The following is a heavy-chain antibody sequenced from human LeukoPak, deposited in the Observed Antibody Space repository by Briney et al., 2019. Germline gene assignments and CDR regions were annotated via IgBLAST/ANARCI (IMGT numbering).Heavy chain of an antibody. CDR3: ARDIAPGYGGY. J-gene: IGHJ4*02. CDR2: IYHDEST. V-gene: IGHV4-4*02. D-gene: IGHD2-15*01. Sequence: PSGTLSLTCAVSGGSISSNNWWSWVRQPPGKGLEWIGEIYHDESTNYNPSLKSRVTISVDTSKNQFSLKLSSVTAADTAVYYCARDIAPGYGGYWGQGTLVTVSS. CDR1: GGSISSNNW.